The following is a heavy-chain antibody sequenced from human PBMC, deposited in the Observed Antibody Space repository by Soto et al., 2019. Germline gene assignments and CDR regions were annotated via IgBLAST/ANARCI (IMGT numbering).Heavy chain of an antibody. CDR1: GYTFTNYG. D-gene: IGHD3-10*01. J-gene: IGHJ5*02. Sequence: GASVKVSCKASGYTFTNYGISWVRQAPGQGFEWMGWINTYNGNTNHAQKLQGRVTMTTDTSTSTAYMELRSLRSDDTAVYYCARGVGSGTYYNQYNWFDPWGQGTLVTVPQ. CDR2: INTYNGNT. V-gene: IGHV1-18*01. CDR3: ARGVGSGTYYNQYNWFDP.